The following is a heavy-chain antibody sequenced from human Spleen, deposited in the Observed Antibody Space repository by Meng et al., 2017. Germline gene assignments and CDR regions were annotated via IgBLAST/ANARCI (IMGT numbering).Heavy chain of an antibody. D-gene: IGHD3-10*01. V-gene: IGHV4-4*02. J-gene: IGHJ1*01. CDR1: GDSITNHNW. Sequence: QGQLRASGPALVKPAETLSLTCVVSGDSITNHNWWAWVRQPPGKGLEWIGEIPHRGSSAYNPSLKSRVSMSIDKSKNQFSLKLTSVTAADTAVYHCLRGSCGSVWGQGTLVTVSS. CDR2: IPHRGSS. CDR3: LRGSCGSV.